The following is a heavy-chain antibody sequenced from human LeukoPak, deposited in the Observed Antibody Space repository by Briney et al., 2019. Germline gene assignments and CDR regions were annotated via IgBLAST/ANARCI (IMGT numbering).Heavy chain of an antibody. CDR1: GGSINSYN. Sequence: KPSETLSLTCTVSGGSINSYNWNWIRQPAGKGLGWIGRIYTSGSTNYNPSLKSRVTMSVDTSKNQFSLELSSVTAADTAVYYCARDNWNAHFDYWGQGTLVTVSS. D-gene: IGHD1-20*01. J-gene: IGHJ4*02. V-gene: IGHV4-4*07. CDR2: IYTSGST. CDR3: ARDNWNAHFDY.